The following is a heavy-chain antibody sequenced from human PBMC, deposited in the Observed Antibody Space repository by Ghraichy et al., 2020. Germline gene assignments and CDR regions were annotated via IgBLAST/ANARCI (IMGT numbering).Heavy chain of an antibody. CDR1: GGSISTSSYY. J-gene: IGHJ6*03. CDR3: ARHVTEGGFLIVVPVIYFMDV. D-gene: IGHD2-15*01. Sequence: AGSLRLSCSVSGGSISTSSYYWGWIRQPPGKGLEWIGSIYYSGSTSFNPSLKSRVTISIDTSKNQFSLKVRSVTAADTAVYYCARHVTEGGFLIVVPVIYFMDVWGKGTTVTVSS. V-gene: IGHV4-39*01. CDR2: IYYSGST.